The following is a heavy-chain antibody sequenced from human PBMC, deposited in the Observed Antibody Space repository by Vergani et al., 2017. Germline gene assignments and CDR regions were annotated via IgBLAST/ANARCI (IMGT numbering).Heavy chain of an antibody. D-gene: IGHD7-27*01. CDR1: GFSLSTSGMR. J-gene: IGHJ4*02. CDR3: ARSSNWGSTGFDY. CDR2: IDWDDDK. V-gene: IGHV2-70*04. Sequence: QVTLKESGPALVKPTQTPTLPFTFSGFSLSTSGMRVSWIRQPPGKALEWLARIDWDDDKFYSTSLKTRLTISKDTSKNQVVLTMTNMDPVDTATYYCARSSNWGSTGFDYWGQGTLVTVSS.